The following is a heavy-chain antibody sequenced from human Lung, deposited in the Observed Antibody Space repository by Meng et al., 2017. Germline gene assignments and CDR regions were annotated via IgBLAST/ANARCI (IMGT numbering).Heavy chain of an antibody. Sequence: QVQLQQWGAGLLRASENLSLTCAVYGGSISGSYWSWIRQSPAKGLEWIGKINHGGSTNYNPSLESRVTISVDTPKNQFSLRLTSMTVADTAVYYCARERHSTIIRGVMDFWGQGALVTVSS. CDR3: ARERHSTIIRGVMDF. V-gene: IGHV4-34*01. J-gene: IGHJ4*02. CDR2: INHGGST. D-gene: IGHD3-10*01. CDR1: GGSISGSY.